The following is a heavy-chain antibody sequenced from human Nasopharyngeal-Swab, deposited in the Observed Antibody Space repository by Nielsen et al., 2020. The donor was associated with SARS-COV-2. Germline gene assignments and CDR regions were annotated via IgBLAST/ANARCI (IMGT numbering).Heavy chain of an antibody. CDR1: GYTFTSYA. CDR3: ARGPGYYYGSGSYYPLLEYYGMDV. V-gene: IGHV1-18*01. Sequence: ASVKVSCKASGYTFTSYAMNWVRQAPGQGLEWMGWINAYNGNTNYAQKLQGRVTMTTDTSTSTAYMELRSLRSDDTAVYYCARGPGYYYGSGSYYPLLEYYGMDVWGQGTTVTVSS. J-gene: IGHJ6*02. CDR2: INAYNGNT. D-gene: IGHD3-10*01.